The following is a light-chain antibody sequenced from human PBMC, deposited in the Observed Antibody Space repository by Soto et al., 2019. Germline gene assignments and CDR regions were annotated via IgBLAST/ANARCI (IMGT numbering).Light chain of an antibody. V-gene: IGKV1-33*01. J-gene: IGKJ5*01. CDR3: QQRADRPIT. Sequence: ILMTQSPSSLSSSVGDRVTLTCQATQDIRMYLNWYQQKPGQAPKLLIYDASSLATGVPSRFSGSGSGTDFTLTVSSLEPEDFATYYCQQRADRPITFGQGTRLEIK. CDR2: DAS. CDR1: QDIRMY.